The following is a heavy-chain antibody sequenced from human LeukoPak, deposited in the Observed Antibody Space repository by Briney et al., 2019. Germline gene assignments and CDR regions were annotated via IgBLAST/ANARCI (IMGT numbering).Heavy chain of an antibody. CDR3: ARDLRGYSYYYGMDV. D-gene: IGHD5-12*01. Sequence: ASVKVSCKASGYTFTDYAVNWMRHAPGERLEWMGWVNAGNGNTKYSQKFQGRVTVTRDRSASTAYMELSSLRSEDTAVYYCARDLRGYSYYYGMDVWGQGTTVTVSS. J-gene: IGHJ6*02. CDR2: VNAGNGNT. CDR1: GYTFTDYA. V-gene: IGHV1-3*01.